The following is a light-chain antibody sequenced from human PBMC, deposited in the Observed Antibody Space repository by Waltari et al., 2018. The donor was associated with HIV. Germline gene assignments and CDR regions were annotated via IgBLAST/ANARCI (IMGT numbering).Light chain of an antibody. Sequence: EIVVTLSPGTLSLSPGERASLSCRASQSVSSSYLAWYQQKRGQAPRLLIYGASSRATEIPDRFSGSGSGTDFTLTISRLEPEDFAVYYCQQYGSSLVTFGGGTKVEIK. V-gene: IGKV3-20*01. CDR3: QQYGSSLVT. J-gene: IGKJ4*01. CDR2: GAS. CDR1: QSVSSSY.